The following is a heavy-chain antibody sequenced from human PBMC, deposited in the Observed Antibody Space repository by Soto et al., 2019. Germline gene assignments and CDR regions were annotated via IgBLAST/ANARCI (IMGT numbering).Heavy chain of an antibody. V-gene: IGHV4-4*02. CDR3: ARDFFDSSDYNTNWFDP. J-gene: IGHJ5*02. CDR2: IYHSGST. D-gene: IGHD3-22*01. CDR1: GGSISSSNW. Sequence: PSETLSLTCAVSGGSISSSNWRSWVRQPPGKGLEWIGEIYHSGSTNYNPSLKSRVTISVDTSKNQFSLKLSSVTAADTAVYYCARDFFDSSDYNTNWFDPWGQGTLVTVSS.